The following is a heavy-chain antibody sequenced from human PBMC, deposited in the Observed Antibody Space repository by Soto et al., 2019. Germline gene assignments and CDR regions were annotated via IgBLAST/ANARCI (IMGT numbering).Heavy chain of an antibody. V-gene: IGHV4-39*01. Sequence: PSETLSLTCTVSGGSISSSSDYWGWIRQPTGKGLEWITSIYYSGYTYYNPSLKSRVTISVDTSKNQFSLKLRSVTAADTAVYYCARRRWNYFFDSWGQGTLVTVS. CDR3: ARRRWNYFFDS. CDR2: IYYSGYT. J-gene: IGHJ4*02. D-gene: IGHD1-1*01. CDR1: GGSISSSSDY.